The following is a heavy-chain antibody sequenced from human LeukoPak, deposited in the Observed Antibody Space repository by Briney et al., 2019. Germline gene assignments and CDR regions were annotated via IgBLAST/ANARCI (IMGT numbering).Heavy chain of an antibody. J-gene: IGHJ4*02. V-gene: IGHV1-18*01. CDR3: ARVWGYYYDSSGYSDFDY. Sequence: GASVKVSCKASGYTFTTYGITWVRQAPGQGLEWMGWISAYNGNTNYARKLQGRVTMTTDTSTSTAYMELRSLRSDDTAVYYCARVWGYYYDSSGYSDFDYWSQGTLVTVSS. CDR1: GYTFTTYG. D-gene: IGHD3-22*01. CDR2: ISAYNGNT.